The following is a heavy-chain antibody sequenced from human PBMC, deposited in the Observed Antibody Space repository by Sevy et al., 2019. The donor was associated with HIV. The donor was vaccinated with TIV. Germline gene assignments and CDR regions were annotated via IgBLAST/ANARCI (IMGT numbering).Heavy chain of an antibody. J-gene: IGHJ6*02. V-gene: IGHV3-33*01. CDR2: IWYDGSNK. D-gene: IGHD2-2*01. CDR3: AREGPPQCSSTSCYDPLYYYYGMDV. Sequence: GGSLRLSCAASGFTFSSYGMHWVRQAPGKGLEWVAVIWYDGSNKYYADSVKGRFTISRDNSKNTLYLQMNSLGAEDTAVYYCAREGPPQCSSTSCYDPLYYYYGMDVWGQGTTVTVSS. CDR1: GFTFSSYG.